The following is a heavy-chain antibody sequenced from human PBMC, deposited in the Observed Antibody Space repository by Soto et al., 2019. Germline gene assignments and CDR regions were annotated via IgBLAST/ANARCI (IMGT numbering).Heavy chain of an antibody. CDR2: INHSGST. J-gene: IGHJ4*02. CDR1: GGSFSGYY. Sequence: SETLSLTCAVYGGSFSGYYWSWIRQPPGKGLEWIGEINHSGSTNYNPSLKSRVTISVDTSKNQFSLKLSSVTAADTAVYYCASRSLNYYDSSGRHFDYWGQGTLVTVSS. CDR3: ASRSLNYYDSSGRHFDY. D-gene: IGHD3-22*01. V-gene: IGHV4-34*01.